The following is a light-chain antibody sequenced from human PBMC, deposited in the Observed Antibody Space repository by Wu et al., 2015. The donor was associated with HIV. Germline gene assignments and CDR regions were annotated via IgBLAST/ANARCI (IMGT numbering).Light chain of an antibody. CDR1: ERVSNY. CDR3: QQRRYWPQT. CDR2: DAS. V-gene: IGKV3-11*01. J-gene: IGKJ1*01. Sequence: EVVLTQSPDTLSLSPGEKATLSCRASERVSNYVAWYQQKPGQAPRLLIYDASNRDTGIPARFSGRGSETDFTLTISSLEPEDFAVYYCQQRRYWPQTFGRGTKVEIK.